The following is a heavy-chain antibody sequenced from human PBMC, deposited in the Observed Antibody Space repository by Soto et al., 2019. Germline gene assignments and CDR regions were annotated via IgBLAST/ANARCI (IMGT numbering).Heavy chain of an antibody. CDR1: GVSLRTSGGG. Sequence: SGPTLVNRTHTLTLTCIFSGVSLRTSGGGVGWIRQPPGKALEWLGFIYWNDDKRYSPSLKSRLTITKDTSKNQVVLTMTNMDRLGKATYYCAKSGSSGWYGWFDPCGQGTLVTLSS. D-gene: IGHD6-19*01. CDR2: IYWNDDK. V-gene: IGHV2-5*01. J-gene: IGHJ5*02. CDR3: AKSGSSGWYGWFDP.